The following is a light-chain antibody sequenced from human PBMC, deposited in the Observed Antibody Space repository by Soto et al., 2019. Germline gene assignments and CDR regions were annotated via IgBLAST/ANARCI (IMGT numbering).Light chain of an antibody. CDR3: SSYTSSSTLYA. Sequence: QSALTQPASVSGSPGQSITISCTGTSSDVGDNNYVSWYQQHPGKAPKLMIYDVTHRPSGISNRFSGSKSGNTASLTISGLQAEDEADYYCSSYTSSSTLYAFGTGTKVTVL. V-gene: IGLV2-14*01. CDR1: SSDVGDNNY. J-gene: IGLJ1*01. CDR2: DVT.